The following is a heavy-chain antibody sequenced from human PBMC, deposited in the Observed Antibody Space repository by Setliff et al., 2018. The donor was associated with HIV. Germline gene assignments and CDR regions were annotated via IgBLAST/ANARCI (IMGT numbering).Heavy chain of an antibody. CDR2: INQSGNT. CDR3: AREGGQGYSGSGSFYHRNFDL. V-gene: IGHV4-34*01. CDR1: GGSLSGYY. D-gene: IGHD3-10*01. J-gene: IGHJ2*01. Sequence: SETLSFTCAVYGGSLSGYYWSWVRQSPGRGLEWIGEINQSGNTNFNPSLKSRLIISVDTSKSQFSLKLTSVTAADTALYYCAREGGQGYSGSGSFYHRNFDLWGRGTLVTVSS.